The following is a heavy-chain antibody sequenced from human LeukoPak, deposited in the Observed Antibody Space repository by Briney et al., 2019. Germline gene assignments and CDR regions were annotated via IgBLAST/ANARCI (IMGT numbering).Heavy chain of an antibody. J-gene: IGHJ3*01. Sequence: ASVTVFFTASGYIFTGDYIYWMRQAPGQGLEWMGWINPNRGGTNYAQKFQGRVTMTRDTSISTAYMELSRLRSDDTAMYYCAKDLVRGVGPIDVWSQGTKVTVSS. CDR1: GYIFTGDY. CDR3: AKDLVRGVGPIDV. V-gene: IGHV1-2*02. CDR2: INPNRGGT. D-gene: IGHD3-10*01.